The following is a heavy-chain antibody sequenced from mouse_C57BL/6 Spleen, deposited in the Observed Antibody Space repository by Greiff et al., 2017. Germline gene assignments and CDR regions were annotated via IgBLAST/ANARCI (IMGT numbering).Heavy chain of an antibody. Sequence: VQLQQPGAELVKPGASVKMSCKASGYTFTSYWITWVKQRPGQGLEWIGDIYPGSGSTNYNEKFKSKATLAVDTSSSTAYMQLSSLTSEDSAVYYCASFTTVVATLDYWGQGTTLTVSS. CDR1: GYTFTSYW. V-gene: IGHV1-55*01. D-gene: IGHD1-1*01. CDR2: IYPGSGST. J-gene: IGHJ2*01. CDR3: ASFTTVVATLDY.